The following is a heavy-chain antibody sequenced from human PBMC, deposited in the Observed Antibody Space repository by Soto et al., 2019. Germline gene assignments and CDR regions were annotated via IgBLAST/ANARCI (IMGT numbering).Heavy chain of an antibody. CDR1: GGTFSSYA. CDR2: IIPIFGTA. J-gene: IGHJ4*02. D-gene: IGHD6-6*01. CDR3: AMYSSSSRRFDY. V-gene: IGHV1-69*13. Sequence: SVKVSCKASGGTFSSYAISWVRQAPGQGLEWMGGIIPIFGTANYAQKFQGRVTITADESTSTAYMELSSLRSEDTAVYYCAMYSSSSRRFDYWGQGTLVTVSS.